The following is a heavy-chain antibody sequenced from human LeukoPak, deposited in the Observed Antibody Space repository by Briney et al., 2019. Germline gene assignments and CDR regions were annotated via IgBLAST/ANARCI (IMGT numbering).Heavy chain of an antibody. J-gene: IGHJ5*02. CDR3: ARDPCASCQVRWFDP. V-gene: IGHV3-23*01. CDR2: ISGSGGST. D-gene: IGHD2-2*01. CDR1: GFTFSSYA. Sequence: PGGSLRLSCAASGFTFSSYAMSWVRQAPGKGLEWVSAISGSGGSTYYADSVKGRFTISRDNSKNTLYLQMNSLRAEDTAVYYCARDPCASCQVRWFDPWGQGTLVTVSS.